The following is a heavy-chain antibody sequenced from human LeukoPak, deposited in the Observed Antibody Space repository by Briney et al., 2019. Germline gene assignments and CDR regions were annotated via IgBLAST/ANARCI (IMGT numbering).Heavy chain of an antibody. CDR3: AKGGIQWKLRTNFDY. J-gene: IGHJ4*02. V-gene: IGHV3-23*01. CDR2: ISGSGGST. D-gene: IGHD1-26*01. CDR1: GFTFSSYA. Sequence: PGGSLRLSCAASGFTFSSYAMSWVRQAPGKGLEWVSAISGSGGSTYYADSVKGRFTISRDNSKNTLYLQMNSLRAEDTAVYYCAKGGIQWKLRTNFDYWGRGTLVTVSS.